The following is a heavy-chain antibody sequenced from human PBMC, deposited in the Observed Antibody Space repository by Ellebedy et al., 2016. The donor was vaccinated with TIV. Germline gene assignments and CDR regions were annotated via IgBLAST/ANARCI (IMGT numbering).Heavy chain of an antibody. CDR3: ARGGAAIWGSYRGYYFDY. V-gene: IGHV4-34*01. J-gene: IGHJ4*02. CDR2: INHSGST. Sequence: SETLSLXXAVYGGSFSGYYWSWIRQPPGKGLEWIGEINHSGSTNYNPSLKSRVTISVDTSKNQFSLKLSSVTAADTAVYYCARGGAAIWGSYRGYYFDYWGQGTLVTVSS. D-gene: IGHD3-16*02. CDR1: GGSFSGYY.